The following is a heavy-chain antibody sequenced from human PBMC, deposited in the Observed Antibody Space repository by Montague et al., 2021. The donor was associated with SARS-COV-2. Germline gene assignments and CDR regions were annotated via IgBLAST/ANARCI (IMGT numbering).Heavy chain of an antibody. Sequence: SETLSLTCTVSSGSVYGHYLAWIRQPPGKGLECIAYIFYTGATYYNPSLESRVSISVDTSKNQVALKVKSVTAADTAVYYCARDGHIAARPADYYGMDVWGQGTTVTVSS. CDR2: IFYTGAT. CDR1: SGSVYGHY. CDR3: ARDGHIAARPADYYGMDV. D-gene: IGHD6-6*01. J-gene: IGHJ6*02. V-gene: IGHV4-59*02.